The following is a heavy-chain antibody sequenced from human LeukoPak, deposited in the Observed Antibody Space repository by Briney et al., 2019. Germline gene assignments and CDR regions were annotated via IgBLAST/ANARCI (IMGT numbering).Heavy chain of an antibody. V-gene: IGHV4-4*02. D-gene: IGHD3-10*01. CDR2: IYHSGST. CDR3: ARARDYYGSGSYYRHSDY. CDR1: GGSISSSNW. Sequence: PSETLALTCAVSGGSISSSNWWSWVRQPPGKGLEWMGEIYHSGSTNYNPALKSRATISVDKAKNQFSLKRSPVTAGHPAVYYCARARDYYGSGSYYRHSDYWGQGTLVTVSS. J-gene: IGHJ4*02.